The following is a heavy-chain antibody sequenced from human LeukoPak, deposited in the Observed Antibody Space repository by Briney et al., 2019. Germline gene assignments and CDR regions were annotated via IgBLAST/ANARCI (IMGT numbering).Heavy chain of an antibody. Sequence: GTPLSLFCSASGFTFSDYYMSWIRQAPGKRLEWVSYISSSSSYTNYADSVKGRFTISRDNAKNPLYLQMNSLRAEDTAVYYCARDRTYYDYVWGSYPHDYWGQGTLVTVSS. CDR1: GFTFSDYY. V-gene: IGHV3-11*06. CDR3: ARDRTYYDYVWGSYPHDY. CDR2: ISSSSSYT. J-gene: IGHJ4*02. D-gene: IGHD3-16*02.